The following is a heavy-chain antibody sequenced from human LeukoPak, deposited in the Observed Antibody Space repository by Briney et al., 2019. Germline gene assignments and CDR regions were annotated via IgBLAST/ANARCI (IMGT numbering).Heavy chain of an antibody. CDR2: MNPNSGNT. J-gene: IGHJ5*02. Sequence: ASVKVSCKASGYTFTSYDINWVRQATGQGLEWMGWMNPNSGNTGYAQKFQGRVTMTTDTSTSTAYMELRSLRSDDTAVYYCARSPYPGIAAAGTFDPWGQGTLVTVSS. V-gene: IGHV1-8*01. CDR3: ARSPYPGIAAAGTFDP. D-gene: IGHD6-13*01. CDR1: GYTFTSYD.